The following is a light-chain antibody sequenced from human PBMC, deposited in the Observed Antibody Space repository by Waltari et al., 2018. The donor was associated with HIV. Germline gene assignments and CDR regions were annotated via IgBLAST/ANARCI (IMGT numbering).Light chain of an antibody. CDR1: SSNIGSHT. V-gene: IGLV1-44*01. CDR2: SNN. Sequence: ISCSGSSSNIGSHTLNWYQQLPETAPKLLIYSNNQRPSGVPDRFSGSKSGTSASLAISGLQSEDEADYYCAAWDDSLNGVVFGGGTKLTVL. CDR3: AAWDDSLNGVV. J-gene: IGLJ2*01.